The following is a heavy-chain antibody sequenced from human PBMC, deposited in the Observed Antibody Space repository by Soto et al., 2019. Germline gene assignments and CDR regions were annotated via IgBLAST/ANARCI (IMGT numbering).Heavy chain of an antibody. CDR2: IYPGDSDT. V-gene: IGHV5-51*01. CDR3: ARLQAYYDSSANWARGWFDP. Sequence: GESLKISCKGSGYSFTSYWIGWVRQMPGKGLEWMGIIYPGDSDTRYSPSFQGQVTISADRSISTAYLQWSSLKASDTAMYYCARLQAYYDSSANWARGWFDPWGQGTMVTVSS. J-gene: IGHJ5*02. D-gene: IGHD3-22*01. CDR1: GYSFTSYW.